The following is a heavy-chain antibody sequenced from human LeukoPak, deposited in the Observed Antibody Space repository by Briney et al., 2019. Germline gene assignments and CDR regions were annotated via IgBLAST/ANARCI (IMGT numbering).Heavy chain of an antibody. CDR2: IYYSGST. CDR3: AREKGNYGWFDP. V-gene: IGHV4-39*07. CDR1: GGSISSSSYY. D-gene: IGHD4-11*01. J-gene: IGHJ5*02. Sequence: SETLSLTCTVSGGSISSSSYYWGWIRQPPGKGLEWIGSIYYSGSTYYNPSLKSRVTISVDTSKNEFSLKVSSVTAADTAVYYCAREKGNYGWFDPWGQGTLVTVSS.